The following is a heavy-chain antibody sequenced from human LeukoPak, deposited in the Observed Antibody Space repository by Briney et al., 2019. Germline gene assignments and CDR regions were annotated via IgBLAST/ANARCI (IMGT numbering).Heavy chain of an antibody. Sequence: VKVSCKASGSSVSDLAIHWVRQAPGKGLEWMAGSDLEDAETVYAQQFQDRVTVTEDTSTDTAYMELSSLRPEDTAVYYCATGAPAGWRGLGVWGQGTTVTVSS. CDR2: SDLEDAET. V-gene: IGHV1-24*01. CDR3: ATGAPAGWRGLGV. J-gene: IGHJ6*02. D-gene: IGHD6-13*01. CDR1: GSSVSDLA.